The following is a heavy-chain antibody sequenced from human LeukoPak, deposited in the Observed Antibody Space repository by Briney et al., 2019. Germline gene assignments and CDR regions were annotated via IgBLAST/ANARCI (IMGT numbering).Heavy chain of an antibody. CDR3: ARGHYRSFTPFDI. Sequence: PGRSLRLSCAASGFTFSSYGMHWVRQAPGKGLEWVAVISYDGSNKYYADPVKGRFTISRDNAKNSLYLQMNSLRAEDTALYHCARGHYRSFTPFDIWGQGTMVTVSS. V-gene: IGHV3-30*03. D-gene: IGHD6-6*01. CDR1: GFTFSSYG. CDR2: ISYDGSNK. J-gene: IGHJ3*02.